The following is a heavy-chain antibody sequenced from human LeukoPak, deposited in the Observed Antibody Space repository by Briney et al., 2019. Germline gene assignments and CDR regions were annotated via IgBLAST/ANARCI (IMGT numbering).Heavy chain of an antibody. CDR2: ISGSGGST. V-gene: IGHV3-23*01. CDR1: GFTFSSYA. D-gene: IGHD4-17*01. CDR3: AKIITVTTDYYYGMDV. Sequence: GGSLRLSCAASGFTFSSYAMSWVRQAPGKGLEWGSAISGSGGSTYYADSVKGRFTISRDNSKNTLYLQMNSLRAEDTAVYYCAKIITVTTDYYYGMDVWGQGTTVTVSS. J-gene: IGHJ6*02.